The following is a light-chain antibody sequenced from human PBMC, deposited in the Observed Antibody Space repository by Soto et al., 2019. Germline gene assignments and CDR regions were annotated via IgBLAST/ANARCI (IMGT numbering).Light chain of an antibody. J-gene: IGLJ3*02. Sequence: QSVLTQSSSASASLGSSVKLTCTLSSGHSGYIIAWHQQQPGKAPRYLMKLEGSGSYNKGGGVPDRFSGATSGADSYLPMSNVQFEDEGAYYCETWDRTTQVFGGGTKLTVL. CDR2: LEGSGSY. CDR3: ETWDRTTQV. CDR1: SGHSGYI. V-gene: IGLV4-60*02.